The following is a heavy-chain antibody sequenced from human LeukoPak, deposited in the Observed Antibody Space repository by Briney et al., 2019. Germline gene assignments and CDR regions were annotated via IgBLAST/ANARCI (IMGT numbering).Heavy chain of an antibody. CDR1: GFIFSSYW. CDR3: VMDMDV. V-gene: IGHV3-7*05. CDR2: IKEDGSGK. J-gene: IGHJ6*02. Sequence: PGGSLRLSCAASGFIFSSYWMNWVRQAPGKGLEWVANIKEDGSGKYYVDSVKGRFTISRDNAKNSLYLQMNSLRAEDTAVYYCVMDMDVWGQGTTVTVSS.